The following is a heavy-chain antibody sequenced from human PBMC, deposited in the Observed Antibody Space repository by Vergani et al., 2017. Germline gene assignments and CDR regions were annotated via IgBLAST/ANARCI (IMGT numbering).Heavy chain of an antibody. Sequence: QVQLVESGGGVVQPGRSLRLSCAASGFTFSSYGMHWFRQAPGKGLEWVAVIWYDGSNKYYADSVKGRFTISRDNSKNTMYLQMNSLGAEDTAVYYCANVLGVDYWGQGTLVTVSS. V-gene: IGHV3-33*06. CDR2: IWYDGSNK. J-gene: IGHJ4*02. D-gene: IGHD2-8*02. CDR3: ANVLGVDY. CDR1: GFTFSSYG.